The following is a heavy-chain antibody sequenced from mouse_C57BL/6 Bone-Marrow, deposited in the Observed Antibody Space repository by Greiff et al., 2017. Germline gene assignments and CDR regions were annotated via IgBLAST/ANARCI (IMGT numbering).Heavy chain of an antibody. CDR3: AREGWLLDY. V-gene: IGHV1-59*01. J-gene: IGHJ2*01. D-gene: IGHD2-3*01. Sequence: QVQLQQPGAELVRPGTSVKLSCTASGYTFTSYWMHWVMQRPGQGLEWIGVIDRSDSYTNYNQTFKGKATLTVDTSSITAYMQLSRLTAEDSAVYYCAREGWLLDYWGQGTTLTVSS. CDR1: GYTFTSYW. CDR2: IDRSDSYT.